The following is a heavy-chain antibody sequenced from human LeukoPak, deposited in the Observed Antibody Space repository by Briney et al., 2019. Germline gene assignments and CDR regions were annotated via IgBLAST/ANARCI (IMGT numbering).Heavy chain of an antibody. V-gene: IGHV3-23*01. CDR2: ISDSGDIT. J-gene: IGHJ4*02. Sequence: PGGSLRLSCAASGFTFSTYSMSWVGQAPGKGLEWVSAISDSGDITNYADSVKGRFTISRDNSKNTLYLQMGSLRAEDTALYFCAKYRSPGSRTFDYWGRGTLVTVSS. CDR1: GFTFSTYS. D-gene: IGHD3-16*02. CDR3: AKYRSPGSRTFDY.